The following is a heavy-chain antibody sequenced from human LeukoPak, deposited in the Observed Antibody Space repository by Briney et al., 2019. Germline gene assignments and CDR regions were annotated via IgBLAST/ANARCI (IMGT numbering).Heavy chain of an antibody. Sequence: SVKVSCKASGGTFSSYAISWVRQAPGQGLEWMGGIIPIFGTANYAQKFQGRVTITADESTSTAYMELSSLRSEDTAVYYCARATTFDWLFPDYYMDVWGKGTTVTVSS. CDR3: ARATTFDWLFPDYYMDV. J-gene: IGHJ6*03. D-gene: IGHD3-9*01. CDR2: IIPIFGTA. V-gene: IGHV1-69*13. CDR1: GGTFSSYA.